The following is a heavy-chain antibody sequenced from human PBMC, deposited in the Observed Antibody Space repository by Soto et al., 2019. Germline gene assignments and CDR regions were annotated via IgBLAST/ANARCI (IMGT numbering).Heavy chain of an antibody. CDR3: ARAYCSSTSCYVWGKFHYYGMDV. V-gene: IGHV1-18*01. J-gene: IGHJ6*02. CDR1: GYTFTSYV. D-gene: IGHD2-2*01. CDR2: ISAYNGNT. Sequence: ASVKVSCKASGYTFTSYVISWVRQAPGQGLEWMGWISAYNGNTNYAQKLQGRVTMTTDTSTSTAYMELRSLRSDDTAVYYCARAYCSSTSCYVWGKFHYYGMDVWGQGTTVTVSS.